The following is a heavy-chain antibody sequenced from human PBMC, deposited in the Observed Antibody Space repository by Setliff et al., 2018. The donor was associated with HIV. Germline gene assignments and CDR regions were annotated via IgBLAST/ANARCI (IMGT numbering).Heavy chain of an antibody. Sequence: GASVKVSCKASGYTFSGYYMHWVRQAPGQGLEWMGWINPNSGGTNNAQKFQGRVTMTRDTSINTAYMELARLRSDDTAVYYCAKGGPGSSWLGGWFDPWGQGTLVTVSS. V-gene: IGHV1-2*02. D-gene: IGHD6-13*01. CDR2: INPNSGGT. CDR3: AKGGPGSSWLGGWFDP. J-gene: IGHJ5*02. CDR1: GYTFSGYY.